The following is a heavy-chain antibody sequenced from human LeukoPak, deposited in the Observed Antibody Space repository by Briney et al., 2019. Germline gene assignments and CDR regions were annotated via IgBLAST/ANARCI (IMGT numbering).Heavy chain of an antibody. V-gene: IGHV3-20*04. CDR3: ARDASCSSTSCNYYYYYYMDV. J-gene: IGHJ6*03. D-gene: IGHD2-2*01. CDR1: GFTLDDYG. Sequence: PGGSLRLSCAASGFTLDDYGMSWVRQAPGKGLEWVSGINWNGGSTGYADSVKGRFTISRDNAKSSLYLQMNSLRAEDTALYYCARDASCSSTSCNYYYYYYMDVWGKGTTVTVSS. CDR2: INWNGGST.